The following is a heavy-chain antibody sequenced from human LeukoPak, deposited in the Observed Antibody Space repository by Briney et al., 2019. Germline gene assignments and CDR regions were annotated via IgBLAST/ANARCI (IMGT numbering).Heavy chain of an antibody. J-gene: IGHJ4*02. CDR1: GGSFSGYY. CDR2: INHSGST. V-gene: IGHV4-34*01. Sequence: SETLSLTCAAYGGSFSGYYWSWIRQPPGKGLEWIGEINHSGSTNYNPSLKSRVTISVDTSKNQFSLKLSSVTAADTAVYYCARGRFDYWGQGTLVTVSS. CDR3: ARGRFDY.